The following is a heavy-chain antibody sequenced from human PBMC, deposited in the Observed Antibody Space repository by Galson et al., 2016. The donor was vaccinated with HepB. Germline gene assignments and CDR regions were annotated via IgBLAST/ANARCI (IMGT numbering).Heavy chain of an antibody. CDR1: GGSISSYY. D-gene: IGHD5-12*01. CDR2: MYTRGRT. J-gene: IGHJ6*03. CDR3: AREWDTSATTYYYDMDV. Sequence: ETLSLTCTVSGGSISSYYWSWIRQPAGKGLEWIGHMYTRGRTNYNPSLKSRVTMSVDTSKNQFSLKLRSVTAADTAVYYCAREWDTSATTYYYDMDVWGKGTTVVVSS. V-gene: IGHV4-4*07.